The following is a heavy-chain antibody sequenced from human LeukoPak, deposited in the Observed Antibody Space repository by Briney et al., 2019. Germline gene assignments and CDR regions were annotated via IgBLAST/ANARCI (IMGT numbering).Heavy chain of an antibody. V-gene: IGHV3-11*01. CDR1: GFTFSDYY. CDR3: AKLPYYYGSGSYSDY. D-gene: IGHD3-10*01. Sequence: GGSLRLSCAASGFTFSDYYMSWIRQAPGKGLEWVSYISSSGNTTYHADSVKGRFTISRDNSKNTLYLQMNSLRAEDTAVYYCAKLPYYYGSGSYSDYWGQGTLVTVSS. J-gene: IGHJ4*02. CDR2: ISSSGNTT.